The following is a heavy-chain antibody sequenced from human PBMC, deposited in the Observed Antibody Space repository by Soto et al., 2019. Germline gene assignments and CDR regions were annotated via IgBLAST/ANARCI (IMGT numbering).Heavy chain of an antibody. Sequence: ASVKVSCKASGYAFTSYYMHWVRQAPGQGLEWMGIINPSGGSTSYAQKFQGRVTMTRDTSTSTVYMELSSLRSEDTAVYYCARESPGYYDSSGYSHSDYWGQGTLVTVSS. V-gene: IGHV1-46*03. CDR1: GYAFTSYY. D-gene: IGHD3-22*01. CDR2: INPSGGST. J-gene: IGHJ4*02. CDR3: ARESPGYYDSSGYSHSDY.